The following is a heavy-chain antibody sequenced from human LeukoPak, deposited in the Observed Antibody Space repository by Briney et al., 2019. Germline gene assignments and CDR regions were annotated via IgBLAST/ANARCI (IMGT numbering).Heavy chain of an antibody. V-gene: IGHV3-33*06. D-gene: IGHD2/OR15-2a*01. CDR3: AKDHIIYGSTGFFDL. Sequence: PGRSLRLSCAASGFTFSNFGMHWVRQAPGKGLEWVAVTWYDGRNKYYADSVKGRFTISRDNSKNTLYLQMNSLRAEDTALCYCAKDHIIYGSTGFFDLWGRGTLITVSS. CDR2: TWYDGRNK. J-gene: IGHJ2*01. CDR1: GFTFSNFG.